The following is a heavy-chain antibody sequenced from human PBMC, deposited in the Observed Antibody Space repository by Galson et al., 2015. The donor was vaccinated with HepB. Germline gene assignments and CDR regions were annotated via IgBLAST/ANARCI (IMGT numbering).Heavy chain of an antibody. CDR2: ISGSGGST. J-gene: IGHJ4*02. D-gene: IGHD6-13*01. CDR1: GFTFSSYA. CDR3: AKVSGEDSSSWYTGIDY. Sequence: SLRLSCAASGFTFSSYAMSWVRQAPGKGLEWVSAISGSGGSTYYADSVKGRFTISRDNSKNTLYLQMNSLRAEDTAVYYCAKVSGEDSSSWYTGIDYWGQGTLVTVSS. V-gene: IGHV3-23*01.